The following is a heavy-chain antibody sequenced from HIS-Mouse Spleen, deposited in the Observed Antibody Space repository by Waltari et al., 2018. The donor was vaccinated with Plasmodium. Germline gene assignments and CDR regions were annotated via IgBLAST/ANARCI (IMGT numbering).Heavy chain of an antibody. D-gene: IGHD6-6*01. Sequence: QVQLVQSGAEVKKPGASVKVSCKASGYTFTGYYMHWVRQAPGQGLEWIGWINTNRGGTNNAQKFQGRVTMTRDTSISTAYMELSRLRSDDTAVYYCATKGGSSSDYWGQGTLVTVSS. CDR2: INTNRGGT. CDR1: GYTFTGYY. CDR3: ATKGGSSSDY. V-gene: IGHV1-2*02. J-gene: IGHJ4*02.